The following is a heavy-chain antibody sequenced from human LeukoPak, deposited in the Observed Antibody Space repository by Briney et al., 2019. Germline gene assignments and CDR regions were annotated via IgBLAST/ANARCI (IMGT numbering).Heavy chain of an antibody. J-gene: IGHJ4*02. CDR1: GGSFSGYY. Sequence: SETLSLTCAVYGGSFSGYYGSWIRQPPGKGLEWIGEINHSGSTNYNPSLKSRVTISVDTSKNQFSLKLSSVTAADTAVYYRASCPRYCSSTSCYKPFGFDYWGQGTLVTVSS. CDR3: ASCPRYCSSTSCYKPFGFDY. V-gene: IGHV4-34*01. D-gene: IGHD2-2*02. CDR2: INHSGST.